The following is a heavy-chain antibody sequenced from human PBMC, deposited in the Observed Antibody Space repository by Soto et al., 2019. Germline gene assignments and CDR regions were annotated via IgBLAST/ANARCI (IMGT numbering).Heavy chain of an antibody. D-gene: IGHD3-22*01. CDR2: IYYSGST. V-gene: IGHV4-59*08. J-gene: IGHJ4*02. CDR1: GGSISSYY. Sequence: PSETLSLTCTVSGGSISSYYWSWIRQPPGKGLEWIGYIYYSGSTNYNPSLKSRVTISVDTSKNQFSLKLSSVTAADTAVYYCARPGDSSGYYPFDYRAQGTLVTVSS. CDR3: ARPGDSSGYYPFDY.